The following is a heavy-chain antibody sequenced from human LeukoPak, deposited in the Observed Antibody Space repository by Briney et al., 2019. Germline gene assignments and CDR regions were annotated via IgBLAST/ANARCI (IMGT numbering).Heavy chain of an antibody. V-gene: IGHV4-59*01. Sequence: SETLPLTCTVSGGSITNSYWNWIRQSPGKGLEWIGYINYSGSTNYNPSLKSRVTISVGTSKNQFSLKLSSVTAADTAVYFCARDPLSTNDFDIWGQGTMVTVSS. D-gene: IGHD1-1*01. CDR3: ARDPLSTNDFDI. CDR2: INYSGST. CDR1: GGSITNSY. J-gene: IGHJ3*02.